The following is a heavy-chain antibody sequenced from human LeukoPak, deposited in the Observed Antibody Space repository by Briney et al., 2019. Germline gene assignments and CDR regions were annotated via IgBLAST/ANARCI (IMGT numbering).Heavy chain of an antibody. D-gene: IGHD2-8*01. J-gene: IGHJ4*02. CDR3: AREWGHSSNGICSYFDY. V-gene: IGHV3-7*01. Sequence: DSMKGRFTLSRDNAKNSLYLQMNSLRAEDTAVYYCAREWGHSSNGICSYFDYWGQGSLVTVSS.